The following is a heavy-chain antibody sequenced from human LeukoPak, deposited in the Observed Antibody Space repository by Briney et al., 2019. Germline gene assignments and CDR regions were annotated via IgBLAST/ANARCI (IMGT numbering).Heavy chain of an antibody. CDR1: GFTVSSNY. Sequence: PGGSLRLSCSASGFTVSSNYMSWVRQAPGKGLEWIGHVYYAGITDYNPSLQSRVTISVDPSRNQLSLKLNSVTAADTAVYYCARQGYKSGWYPTFDFWGRGTQVIVSS. J-gene: IGHJ4*02. V-gene: IGHV4-59*02. CDR2: VYYAGIT. CDR3: ARQGYKSGWYPTFDF. D-gene: IGHD6-19*01.